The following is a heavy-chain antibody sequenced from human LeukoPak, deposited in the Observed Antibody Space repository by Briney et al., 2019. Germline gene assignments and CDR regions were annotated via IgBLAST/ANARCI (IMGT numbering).Heavy chain of an antibody. Sequence: HSGGSLRLSCAASGFTFAECTMHWVRQAPGKGLEWVSLISWNGARIHYGDSVKGRFTISRDNSKNSLYLQMNSLRTEDTALYYCVKDLVAASENVRGWYPMDYWGQGTLVTVSS. D-gene: IGHD6-19*01. CDR3: VKDLVAASENVRGWYPMDY. CDR2: ISWNGARI. CDR1: GFTFAECT. J-gene: IGHJ4*02. V-gene: IGHV3-43*01.